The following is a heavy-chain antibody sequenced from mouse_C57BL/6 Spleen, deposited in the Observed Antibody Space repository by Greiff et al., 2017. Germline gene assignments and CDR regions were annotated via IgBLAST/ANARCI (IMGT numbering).Heavy chain of an antibody. J-gene: IGHJ2*01. Sequence: EVKLMESGGDLVKPGGSLKLSCAASGFTFSSYGMSWVRQTPDKRLEWVATISSGGSYTYYPDSVKGRFTISRDNAKNTRYLQMSSLKSEDTAMDYCASQDYGSSYGFDYWGQGTTLTVAS. CDR2: ISSGGSYT. CDR3: ASQDYGSSYGFDY. D-gene: IGHD1-1*01. CDR1: GFTFSSYG. V-gene: IGHV5-6*01.